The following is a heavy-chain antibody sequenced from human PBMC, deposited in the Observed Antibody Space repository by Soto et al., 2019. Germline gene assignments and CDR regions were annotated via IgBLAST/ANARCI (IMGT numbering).Heavy chain of an antibody. D-gene: IGHD2-2*01. CDR3: ASGPPQVVPAATAGPPHKGWYASGFDL. CDR1: GYTFTSYG. J-gene: IGHJ2*01. CDR2: ISAYNGNT. V-gene: IGHV1-18*01. Sequence: ASVKVSCKASGYTFTSYGISWVRQAPGQGLEWMGWISAYNGNTNYAQKLQGRVTMTTDTSTSTAYMELRSLRSDDTAVYYCASGPPQVVPAATAGPPHKGWYASGFDLWGRGTLVTVSS.